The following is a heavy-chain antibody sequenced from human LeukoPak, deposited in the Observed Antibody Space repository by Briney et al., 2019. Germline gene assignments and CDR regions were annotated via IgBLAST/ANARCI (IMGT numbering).Heavy chain of an antibody. CDR2: IKSKTDGGTT. CDR1: GFTFSNAW. V-gene: IGHV3-15*01. CDR3: TTAVSYSGSYYFDY. Sequence: GGSLRLSCAASGFTFSNAWMSWVRQAPGKGLEWVGRIKSKTDGGTTDYAAPVKGRFTISRDDSKNTLYLQMNSLKTEDTAVYYCTTAVSYSGSYYFDYWGQGTLVTVSS. D-gene: IGHD1-26*01. J-gene: IGHJ4*02.